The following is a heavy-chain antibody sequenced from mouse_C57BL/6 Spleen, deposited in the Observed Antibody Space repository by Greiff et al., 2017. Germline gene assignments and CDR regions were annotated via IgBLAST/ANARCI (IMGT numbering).Heavy chain of an antibody. D-gene: IGHD2-5*01. V-gene: IGHV1-80*01. CDR1: FYAFSSYW. Sequence: QVQLQQSAAALFPPFASFTLSFKSSFYAFSSYWMNWVKQRPGKGLEWIGQIYPGDGDTNYNGKFKGKATLTADKSSSTAYMQLSSLTSEDSAVYFCARSGSNWFAYWGQGTLVTVSA. CDR3: ARSGSNWFAY. J-gene: IGHJ3*01. CDR2: IYPGDGDT.